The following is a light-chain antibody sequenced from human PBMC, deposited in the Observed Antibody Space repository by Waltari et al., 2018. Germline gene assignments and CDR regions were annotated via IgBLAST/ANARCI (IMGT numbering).Light chain of an antibody. CDR1: QSVSSNY. CDR2: GSS. Sequence: EIVLTQSPGTLSLSPGERGTLSCRASQSVSSNYLAWYQQKPGQAPRLLGYGSSSRATGVPDRFSGSGSGTDFTLTISRLEPEDFAVYYCQQYGTSPTFGPGTKVDVK. V-gene: IGKV3-20*01. J-gene: IGKJ3*01. CDR3: QQYGTSPT.